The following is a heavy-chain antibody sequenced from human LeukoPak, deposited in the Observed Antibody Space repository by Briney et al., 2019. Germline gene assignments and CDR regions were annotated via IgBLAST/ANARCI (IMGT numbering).Heavy chain of an antibody. CDR3: ARGQYHLLYWYFDL. CDR2: ICSSGST. V-gene: IGHV4-4*07. CDR1: GGSISSYY. J-gene: IGHJ2*01. Sequence: SETLSLTCTVSGGSISSYYWSWIRQPAGKGLEWIGRICSSGSTNYNPSLKSRVTMSVDTSKNQFSLKLSSVTAADTAVYYCARGQYHLLYWYFDLWGRGTLVTVSS. D-gene: IGHD2-2*01.